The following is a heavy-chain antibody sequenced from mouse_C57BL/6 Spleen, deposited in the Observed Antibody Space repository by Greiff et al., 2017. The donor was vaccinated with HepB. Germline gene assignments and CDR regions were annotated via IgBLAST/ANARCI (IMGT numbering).Heavy chain of an antibody. J-gene: IGHJ3*01. CDR2: ISSGGDYI. Sequence: EVNVVESGEGLVKPGGSLKLSCAASGFTFSSYAMSWVRQTPEKRLEWVAYISSGGDYIYYADTVKGRFTISRDNARNTLYLQMSSLKSEDTAMYYCTREGVAWFAYWGQGTLVTVSA. V-gene: IGHV5-9-1*02. CDR3: TREGVAWFAY. CDR1: GFTFSSYA.